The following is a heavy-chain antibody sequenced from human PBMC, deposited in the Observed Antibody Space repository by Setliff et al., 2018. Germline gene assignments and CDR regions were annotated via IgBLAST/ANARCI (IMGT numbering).Heavy chain of an antibody. V-gene: IGHV1-18*01. J-gene: IGHJ3*01. D-gene: IGHD2-15*01. CDR3: AISSLSICSGGTCPNAFDV. Sequence: ASVKVSCKASGYTFSDYGISWVRQAPGQGLEWMGWISPYTGNTFYAPQFQGRVIMTTDTSTTTAYMELRSLRADDTAVYYCAISSLSICSGGTCPNAFDVWGQGTMVTVSS. CDR2: ISPYTGNT. CDR1: GYTFSDYG.